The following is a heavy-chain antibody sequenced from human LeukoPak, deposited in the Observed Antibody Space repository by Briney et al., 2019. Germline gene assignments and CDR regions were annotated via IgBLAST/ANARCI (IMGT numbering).Heavy chain of an antibody. D-gene: IGHD2-2*01. CDR2: ISWNSGSI. CDR1: GFTFDDYA. Sequence: PGGSLRLSCAASGFTFDDYAMHWVRQAPGKGLEWVSGISWNSGSIGYADSVKGRFTISRDNAKNSLYLQMNSLRAEDTALYYCAKDIGYCSSTSCYAPTSDYYYGMDVWGQGTTVTVSS. CDR3: AKDIGYCSSTSCYAPTSDYYYGMDV. J-gene: IGHJ6*02. V-gene: IGHV3-9*01.